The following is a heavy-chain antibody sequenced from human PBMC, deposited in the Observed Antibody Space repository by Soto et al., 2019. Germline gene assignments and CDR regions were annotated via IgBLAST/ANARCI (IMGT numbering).Heavy chain of an antibody. CDR3: TTDRGHMYDFDY. CDR2: IKSKTDGGTA. Sequence: EVQLVESGGGLVKPGGSLRLSCAASGFTFDNAWMSWVRQAPGKGLEWVGRIKSKTDGGTADYAAPVKGRFTISRDDSKNTLFLQMNSLKTEDTAVYYCTTDRGHMYDFDYWGQGTLVPSPQ. V-gene: IGHV3-15*01. CDR1: GFTFDNAW. J-gene: IGHJ4*02. D-gene: IGHD3-10*01.